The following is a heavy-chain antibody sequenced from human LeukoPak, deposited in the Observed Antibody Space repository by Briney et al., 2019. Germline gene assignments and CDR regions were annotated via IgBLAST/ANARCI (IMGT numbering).Heavy chain of an antibody. CDR3: AKDRAPGLMVYAITLDY. D-gene: IGHD2-8*01. Sequence: GGSLRLSCAASGFTFSSYAMSWVRQAPWKGLEWVSAITGSGGSTYYADSVKGRFTISRDNSKNTLYLQMNSLRAEDTAVYYCAKDRAPGLMVYAITLDYWGQGTLVTVSS. V-gene: IGHV3-23*01. CDR1: GFTFSSYA. CDR2: ITGSGGST. J-gene: IGHJ4*02.